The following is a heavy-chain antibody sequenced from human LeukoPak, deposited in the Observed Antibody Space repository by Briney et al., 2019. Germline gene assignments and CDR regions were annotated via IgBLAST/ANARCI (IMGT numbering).Heavy chain of an antibody. J-gene: IGHJ4*02. CDR2: IWYDGSNK. Sequence: GGSLRLSCAASGFTFSSYGMHWVRQAPGKGLEWVASIWYDGSNKYYADSVKGRFTISRDNSKNTLHLQMNSLRGEDTAVYYCAKDGVGTSGWRIWGQGTLVTVSS. V-gene: IGHV3-30*02. CDR1: GFTFSSYG. D-gene: IGHD6-19*01. CDR3: AKDGVGTSGWRI.